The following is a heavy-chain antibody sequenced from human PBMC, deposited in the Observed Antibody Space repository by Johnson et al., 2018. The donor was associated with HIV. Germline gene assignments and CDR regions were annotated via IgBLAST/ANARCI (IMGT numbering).Heavy chain of an antibody. Sequence: QVQLVESGGGVVQPGRSLRLSCAASGFTFSSYAMHWVRQAPGKGLEWVAVISYDGSNKYYADSVKGRFTISRDNSKNTLYLQMNSLRAEDTAVYYCAREHRYYYDSSGYYRGDAFDIWGQVTMVTVSS. CDR1: GFTFSSYA. CDR3: AREHRYYYDSSGYYRGDAFDI. CDR2: ISYDGSNK. V-gene: IGHV3-30-3*01. J-gene: IGHJ3*02. D-gene: IGHD3-22*01.